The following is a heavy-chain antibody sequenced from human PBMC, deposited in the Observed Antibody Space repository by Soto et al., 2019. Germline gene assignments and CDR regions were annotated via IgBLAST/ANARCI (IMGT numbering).Heavy chain of an antibody. CDR3: AKQEMAAAGTGVFDY. J-gene: IGHJ4*02. D-gene: IGHD6-13*01. V-gene: IGHV3-23*01. Sequence: GRSLRLSCAASGFTFSSYAMSWVRQAPGKGLEWVSAISGSGGSTYYADSVKGRFTISRDNSKNTLYLQMNSLRAEDTAVYYCAKQEMAAAGTGVFDYWGQGTLVTVSS. CDR1: GFTFSSYA. CDR2: ISGSGGST.